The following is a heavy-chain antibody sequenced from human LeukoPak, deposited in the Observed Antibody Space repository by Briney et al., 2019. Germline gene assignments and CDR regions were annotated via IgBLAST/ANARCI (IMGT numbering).Heavy chain of an antibody. CDR3: ARRVRWLQFREVLDY. Sequence: SETLSLTCTVSGGSISSYYWSWIRQPPGKGLEWIGYIYYSGTTNYNPSLRSRVTISVDTSKNQFSLKLSSVTAADTAVYYCARRVRWLQFREVLDYWGQGTLVTVSS. CDR2: IYYSGTT. V-gene: IGHV4-59*08. CDR1: GGSISSYY. J-gene: IGHJ4*02. D-gene: IGHD5-24*01.